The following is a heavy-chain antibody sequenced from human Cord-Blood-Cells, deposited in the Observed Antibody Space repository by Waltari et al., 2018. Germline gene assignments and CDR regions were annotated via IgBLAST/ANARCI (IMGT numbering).Heavy chain of an antibody. D-gene: IGHD2-15*01. J-gene: IGHJ6*02. CDR1: GFTFSSYS. CDR2: VSRSSSYI. V-gene: IGHV3-21*01. Sequence: EVQLVESGGGLVKPGGSLRLSCAASGFTFSSYSMNWVRQAPGKGLEWVSSVSRSSSYINYADSVKGRFTISRDNAKNSLYLQMNSLRAEDTAVYYCARGLLGYYYYYGMDVWGQGTTVTVSS. CDR3: ARGLLGYYYYYGMDV.